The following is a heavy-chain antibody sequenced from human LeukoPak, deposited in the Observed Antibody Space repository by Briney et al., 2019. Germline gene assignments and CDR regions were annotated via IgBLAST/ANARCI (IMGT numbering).Heavy chain of an antibody. CDR3: ASAPLMVYANDY. J-gene: IGHJ4*02. V-gene: IGHV4-59*08. Sequence: PSEPVSLPCSVWCLRISSYYRMGLRQPPGKGLEWIGYSYYCGSTNYNHTPNSRITISVSTSTNQFPLKLSSGAAADTAVYYCASAPLMVYANDYWGQGTLVTVSS. CDR2: SYYCGST. D-gene: IGHD2-8*01. CDR1: CLRISSYY.